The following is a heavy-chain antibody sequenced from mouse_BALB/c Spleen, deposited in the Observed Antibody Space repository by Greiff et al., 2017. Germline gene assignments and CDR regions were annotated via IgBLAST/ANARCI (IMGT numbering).Heavy chain of an antibody. D-gene: IGHD1-2*01. CDR3: ARRFITTAAWGLMDY. CDR2: ISSGSSTI. J-gene: IGHJ4*01. CDR1: GFTFSSFG. V-gene: IGHV5-17*02. Sequence: EVQGVESGGGLVQPGGSRKLSCAASGFTFSSFGMHWVRQAPEKGLEWVAYISSGSSTIYYADTVKGRFTISRDNPKNTLFLQMTSLRSEDTAMYYCARRFITTAAWGLMDYWGQGTSVTVSS.